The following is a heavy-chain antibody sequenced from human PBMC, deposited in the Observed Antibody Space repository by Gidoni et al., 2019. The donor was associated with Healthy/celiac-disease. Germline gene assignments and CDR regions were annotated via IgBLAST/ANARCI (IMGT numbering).Heavy chain of an antibody. Sequence: QVQLQQWGAGLLTPSETLSLTCAVYGGSFSGYYWSWIRQPPGKGLEWIGEINHSGSTNDNPSLKSRVTISVDTSKNQFSLKLSSVTAADTAVYYCARGAEVTTVTPFDYWGQGTLVTVSS. CDR2: INHSGST. CDR1: GGSFSGYY. V-gene: IGHV4-34*01. J-gene: IGHJ4*02. CDR3: ARGAEVTTVTPFDY. D-gene: IGHD4-4*01.